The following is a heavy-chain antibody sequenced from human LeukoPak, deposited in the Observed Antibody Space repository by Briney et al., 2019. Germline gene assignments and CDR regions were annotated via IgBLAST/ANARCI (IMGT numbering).Heavy chain of an antibody. D-gene: IGHD2-2*01. CDR1: GYTFTSYG. CDR3: ARGREIVVVPAAMGDWFDP. V-gene: IGHV1-18*01. CDR2: ISAYNGNT. J-gene: IGHJ5*02. Sequence: ASVKVSCKASGYTFTSYGISWVRQAPGQGLEWMGWISAYNGNTNYAQKLQGRVTMTTDTSTSTVYMELRSLRSDDTAVYYCARGREIVVVPAAMGDWFDPWGQGTLVTVSS.